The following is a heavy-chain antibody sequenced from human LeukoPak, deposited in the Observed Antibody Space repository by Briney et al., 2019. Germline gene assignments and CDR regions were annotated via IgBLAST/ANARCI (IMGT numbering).Heavy chain of an antibody. CDR3: ARGHGYSGYDPSFDY. CDR1: GGSFSGYY. Sequence: SETLSLTCAVYGGSFSGYYWSWIRQPPGKGLEWIGEINHSGSTNYNPSLKSRVTISVDTSKNQFSLKLSSVTAADTAVYYCARGHGYSGYDPSFDYWGQGTLVTVSS. D-gene: IGHD5-12*01. CDR2: INHSGST. V-gene: IGHV4-34*01. J-gene: IGHJ4*02.